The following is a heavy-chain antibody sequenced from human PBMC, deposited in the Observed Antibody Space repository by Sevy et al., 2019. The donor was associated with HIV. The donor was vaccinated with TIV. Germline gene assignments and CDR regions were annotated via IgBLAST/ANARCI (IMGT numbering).Heavy chain of an antibody. D-gene: IGHD3-9*01. V-gene: IGHV5-51*01. Sequence: GESLKISCKGSGYSFTNHWIAWVRQRPGRGLEWMGIIYPGDSDTTYSPSFQGQVTITADKSISTTYLQWTSLKASDTAIYYCARHLRGYYSSGIDVWGQGTTVTVSS. CDR3: ARHLRGYYSSGIDV. CDR1: GYSFTNHW. J-gene: IGHJ6*02. CDR2: IYPGDSDT.